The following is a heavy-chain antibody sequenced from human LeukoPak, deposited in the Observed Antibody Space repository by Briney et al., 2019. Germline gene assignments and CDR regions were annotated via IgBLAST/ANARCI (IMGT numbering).Heavy chain of an antibody. Sequence: SGTLSLSCAVSGGSISSNNWWGWVRQPPGKGLDWIGEIYHSGSTNYNPSLKSRINISVDKSKNKFSLNLSSVTAADTAIYYCARENCRGATCYSMWGAFDIWGQGTMVTV. CDR1: GGSISSNNW. CDR2: IYHSGST. V-gene: IGHV4-4*02. CDR3: ARENCRGATCYSMWGAFDI. J-gene: IGHJ3*02. D-gene: IGHD2-15*01.